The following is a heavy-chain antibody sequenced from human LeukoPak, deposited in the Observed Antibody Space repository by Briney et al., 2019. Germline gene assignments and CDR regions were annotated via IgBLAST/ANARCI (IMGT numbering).Heavy chain of an antibody. CDR1: GYTFTSYY. V-gene: IGHV1-46*01. Sequence: ASVKVSCKASGYTFTSYYMHWVRQAPGQGLEWMGIINPSGGSTSYAQKFQGRVTMTTDTSTSTAYMELRSLRSDDTAVYYCARPMAITDAFDIWGQGTMVTVSS. D-gene: IGHD5-24*01. CDR2: INPSGGST. J-gene: IGHJ3*02. CDR3: ARPMAITDAFDI.